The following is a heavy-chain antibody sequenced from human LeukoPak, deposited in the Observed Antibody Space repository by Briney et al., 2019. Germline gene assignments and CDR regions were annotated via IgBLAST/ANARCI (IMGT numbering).Heavy chain of an antibody. CDR3: ARDLSVGAKPDLGFDY. CDR1: GFTFSSYG. D-gene: IGHD1-26*01. CDR2: ISSSNSYT. V-gene: IGHV3-21*01. Sequence: PGGSLRLSCAASGFTFSSYGMSWVRQAPGKGLEWVSSISSSNSYTYYADSVKGRFTISRDNAKNSLYLQMNSLRAEDTAVYYCARDLSVGAKPDLGFDYWGQGTLVTVSS. J-gene: IGHJ4*02.